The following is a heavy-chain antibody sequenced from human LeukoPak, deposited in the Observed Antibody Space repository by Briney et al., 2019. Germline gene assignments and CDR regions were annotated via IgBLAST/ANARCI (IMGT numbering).Heavy chain of an antibody. Sequence: GGSLRLSCAASGFIFSSYWMSWGRQAPGKGLEWVANIKQDGSEKYYVDSVKGRFTISRDNAKNSLYLQMNSLRAEDTAVYYCAKVPGGRFLEWLFPKPYFDYWGQGTLVTVSS. CDR1: GFIFSSYW. D-gene: IGHD3-3*01. V-gene: IGHV3-7*03. CDR2: IKQDGSEK. J-gene: IGHJ4*02. CDR3: AKVPGGRFLEWLFPKPYFDY.